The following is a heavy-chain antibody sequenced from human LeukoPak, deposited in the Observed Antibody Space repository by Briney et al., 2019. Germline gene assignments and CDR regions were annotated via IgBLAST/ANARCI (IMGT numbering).Heavy chain of an antibody. CDR3: ARVTTSYFDY. CDR2: IYHSGST. D-gene: IGHD4-11*01. J-gene: IGHJ4*02. V-gene: IGHV4-38-2*02. CDR1: GYSISSGYY. Sequence: SETLSLTCTVSGYSISSGYYWGWIRQPPGKGLEWIGSIYHSGSTYYNPSLKSRVTISVDTSKNQFSLKLSSVTAADTAVYYCARVTTSYFDYWGQGTLVTVSS.